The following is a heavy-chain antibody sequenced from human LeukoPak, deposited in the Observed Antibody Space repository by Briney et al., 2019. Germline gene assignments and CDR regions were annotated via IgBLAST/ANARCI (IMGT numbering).Heavy chain of an antibody. Sequence: GGSLRLSCAASGFTFSSYWMSWVRQAPGKGLEWVANIKQDGSEKYYADSVKGRFTISRENAKNSLYLQMNSLRAEDTAVYYCAGNDYGAFDIWGQGTMVTVSS. CDR2: IKQDGSEK. CDR1: GFTFSSYW. CDR3: AGNDYGAFDI. D-gene: IGHD4-17*01. J-gene: IGHJ3*02. V-gene: IGHV3-7*01.